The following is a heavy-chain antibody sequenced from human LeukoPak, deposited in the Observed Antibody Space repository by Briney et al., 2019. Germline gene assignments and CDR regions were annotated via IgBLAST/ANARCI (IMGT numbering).Heavy chain of an antibody. V-gene: IGHV1-69*04. CDR3: AVDILTGYPDY. Sequence: GASVKVSCKASGGTFSSYAISWVRQAPGQGLKWMGRIIPILGIANYAQKFQGRVTITADKSTSTAYMELSSLRSEDTAVYYCAVDILTGYPDYWGQGTLVTVSS. J-gene: IGHJ4*02. CDR1: GGTFSSYA. D-gene: IGHD3-9*01. CDR2: IIPILGIA.